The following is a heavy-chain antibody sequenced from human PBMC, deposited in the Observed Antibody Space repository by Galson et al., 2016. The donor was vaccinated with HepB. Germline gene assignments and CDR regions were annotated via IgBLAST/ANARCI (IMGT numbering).Heavy chain of an antibody. CDR1: GFTFSRYN. Sequence: SLRLSCAGSGFTFSRYNMNWVRQAPGKGLEWLADISISGSTVYYADSVKGRFTISRDNDKNSVYLQMDSLRDEDTAVYYCAREGDFYDSTSYFPPFAYWGQGILVTVSS. CDR3: AREGDFYDSTSYFPPFAY. CDR2: ISISGSTV. J-gene: IGHJ4*02. D-gene: IGHD3-22*01. V-gene: IGHV3-48*03.